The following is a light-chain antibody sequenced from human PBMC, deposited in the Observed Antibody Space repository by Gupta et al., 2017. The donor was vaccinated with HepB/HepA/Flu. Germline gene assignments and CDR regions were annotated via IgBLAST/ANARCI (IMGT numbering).Light chain of an antibody. CDR3: QSYDSSLSGSGV. CDR1: SCTIGAGYD. Sequence: QSVLTQPPSVSGAPGQRVTISYTGRSCTIGAGYDVHCYQQLPGTAPNLLIYVKSNRHSGGPAGFSGSKSGTSAALAITGLQAEEEADYYCQSYDSSLSGSGVFGGGTKLTVL. CDR2: VKS. V-gene: IGLV1-40*01. J-gene: IGLJ3*02.